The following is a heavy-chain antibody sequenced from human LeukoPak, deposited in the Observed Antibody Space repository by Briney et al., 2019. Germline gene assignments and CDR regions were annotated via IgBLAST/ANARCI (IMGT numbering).Heavy chain of an antibody. CDR2: INPSGGST. V-gene: IGHV1-46*01. D-gene: IGHD6-19*01. CDR3: ARGSMAVAGIDY. Sequence: ASVKVSCKASGYTFTGYYMHWVRQAPGQGLEWMGIINPSGGSTSYAQKFQGRVTMTRDMSTSTVYMELSSLRSEDTAVYYCARGSMAVAGIDYWGQGTLVTVSS. J-gene: IGHJ4*02. CDR1: GYTFTGYY.